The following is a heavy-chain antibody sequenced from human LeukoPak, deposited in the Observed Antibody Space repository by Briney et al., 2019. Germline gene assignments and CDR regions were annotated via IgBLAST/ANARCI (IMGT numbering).Heavy chain of an antibody. CDR2: IYYSGST. CDR1: GGSISSGDYY. CDR3: ASEGSSGYVDY. J-gene: IGHJ4*02. D-gene: IGHD5-12*01. V-gene: IGHV4-30-4*01. Sequence: KPSETLSLTCTVSGGSISSGDYYWSWIRQPPGKGLEWIGYIYYSGSTHYNPSLKSRVTISVDTSKNQFSLKLSSVTAADTAVYYCASEGSSGYVDYWGQGTLVTVSS.